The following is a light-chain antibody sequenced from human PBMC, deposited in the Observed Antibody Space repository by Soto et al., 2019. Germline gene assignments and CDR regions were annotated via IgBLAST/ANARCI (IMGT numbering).Light chain of an antibody. Sequence: EIVMTQSPASLSVSPGERATLSCRARQSVSTNLAWYQRKPGQTPRLLIYDASTRATGVPLRFSGSGSGTEFTLTISSLQSEDFAEYHCHQHHNWPQTFGQGPKGDIK. CDR1: QSVSTN. CDR3: HQHHNWPQT. J-gene: IGKJ1*01. V-gene: IGKV3-15*01. CDR2: DAS.